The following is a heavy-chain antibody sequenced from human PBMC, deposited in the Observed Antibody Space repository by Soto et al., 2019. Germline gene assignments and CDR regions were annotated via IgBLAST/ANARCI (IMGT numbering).Heavy chain of an antibody. CDR1: GGSVSSGSYY. CDR2: IYYSGST. V-gene: IGHV4-61*01. Sequence: QVQLQESGPGLVKPSETLSLTCTVSGGSVSSGSYYWSWIRQPPGKGLEWIGYIYYSGSTNYNPSLKRRVTISVDTSKNQFSLKLSSVTAADTAVYYCAREGVNWNYVGWFDPWGQGTLVTVSS. J-gene: IGHJ5*02. D-gene: IGHD1-7*01. CDR3: AREGVNWNYVGWFDP.